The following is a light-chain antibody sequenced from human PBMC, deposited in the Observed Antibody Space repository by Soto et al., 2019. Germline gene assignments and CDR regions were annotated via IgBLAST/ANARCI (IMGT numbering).Light chain of an antibody. Sequence: AIRMTQSPSSLSASTGDRVTITCRASQGISSYLAWYQQKPGKAPKLLIYAASTLQSGVPSRFSGSGSGTDFTLTISCLQSEDFVTYYCQQCYSYSWTFGQGTKVDIK. CDR2: AAS. CDR1: QGISSY. J-gene: IGKJ1*01. CDR3: QQCYSYSWT. V-gene: IGKV1-8*01.